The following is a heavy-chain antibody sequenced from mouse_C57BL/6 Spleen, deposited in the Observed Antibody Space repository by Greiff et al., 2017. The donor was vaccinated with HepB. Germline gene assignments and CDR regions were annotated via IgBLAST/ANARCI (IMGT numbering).Heavy chain of an antibody. Sequence: VQLQQSGAELVKPGASVKLSCTASGFNIKDYYMHWVKQRPEQGLEWIGRIDPEDGETKYAPKFQGKATITADTSSNTADLQLSSLTSEDTAVYYCARDWDVDAYWGQGTLVTVSA. CDR1: GFNIKDYY. V-gene: IGHV14-2*01. CDR2: IDPEDGET. D-gene: IGHD4-1*01. J-gene: IGHJ3*01. CDR3: ARDWDVDAY.